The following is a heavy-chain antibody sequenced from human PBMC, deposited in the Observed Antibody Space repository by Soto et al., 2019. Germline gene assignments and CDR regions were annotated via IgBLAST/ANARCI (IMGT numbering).Heavy chain of an antibody. Sequence: QVQLVQSGAEVKKPGSSVKVSCKASGGTFSTYTITWVRQAPGQGLEWMGRLIPIIGIINYAQKFQGSVPIRADNFTATAYMELNGLRSYDTAVYYCAGGPQSHYNDSHASSYPWGQGTLVTVSS. J-gene: IGHJ5*02. CDR2: LIPIIGII. D-gene: IGHD3-16*01. CDR3: AGGPQSHYNDSHASSYP. CDR1: GGTFSTYT. V-gene: IGHV1-69*02.